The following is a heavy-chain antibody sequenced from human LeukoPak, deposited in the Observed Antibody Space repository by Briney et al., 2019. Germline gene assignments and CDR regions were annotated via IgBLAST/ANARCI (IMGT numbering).Heavy chain of an antibody. Sequence: GGSLRLSCAASGFTFSSYGMHWVRQAPGKGQERVAVIWYDGSKKYYADSVKGRFTISRDNSKNTLYLQMNSLRAEDTAVYYCARISYYGSGSYLSSGYYYYGMDVWGQGTTVTVSS. CDR3: ARISYYGSGSYLSSGYYYYGMDV. CDR1: GFTFSSYG. CDR2: IWYDGSKK. D-gene: IGHD3-10*01. J-gene: IGHJ6*02. V-gene: IGHV3-33*01.